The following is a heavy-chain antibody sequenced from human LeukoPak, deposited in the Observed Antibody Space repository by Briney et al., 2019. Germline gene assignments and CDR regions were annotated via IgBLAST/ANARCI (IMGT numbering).Heavy chain of an antibody. J-gene: IGHJ6*03. Sequence: ASVKVSCKASGGTFSSYAISWVRQAPGQGLEWMGGIIPIFGTANYAQKFQGRVTITTDESTSTAYMELSSLRSEDTAVYYCARGYYDSSGYYYSYYYYYMDVWGKGTTVTVSS. D-gene: IGHD3-22*01. CDR1: GGTFSSYA. V-gene: IGHV1-69*05. CDR2: IIPIFGTA. CDR3: ARGYYDSSGYYYSYYYYYMDV.